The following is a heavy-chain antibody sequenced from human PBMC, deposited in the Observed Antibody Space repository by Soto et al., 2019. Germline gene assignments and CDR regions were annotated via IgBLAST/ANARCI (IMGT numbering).Heavy chain of an antibody. CDR1: GASVSSDNYY. Sequence: PSETLSLTCTVSGASVSSDNYYWSWIRQPPGRGLEWIGYSFYTGITNNNLSLRSRVAISVDTSNNQFSLNLTSVTPTDTAVYYCACLTQVGAKVTFEYWGQRTLVTVCS. CDR3: ACLTQVGAKVTFEY. J-gene: IGHJ4*02. CDR2: SFYTGIT. V-gene: IGHV4-61*01. D-gene: IGHD1-26*01.